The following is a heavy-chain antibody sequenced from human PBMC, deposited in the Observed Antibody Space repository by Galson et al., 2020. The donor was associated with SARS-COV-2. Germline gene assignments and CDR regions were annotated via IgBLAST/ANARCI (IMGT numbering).Heavy chain of an antibody. CDR3: AVSGIVVLNEFENFYYYYMDA. D-gene: IGHD2-2*01. V-gene: IGHV3-30*02. J-gene: IGHJ6*03. CDR2: VQYDGSTK. Sequence: GGSLRLSCAASGLSFNTHDMHWVRQAPGKGLEWVAYVQYDGSTKYYAGSVQGRFTMSRDNSEHTVYLQLNSLRAEDTAVYYCAVSGIVVLNEFENFYYYYMDAWGKGTTVTVSS. CDR1: GLSFNTHD.